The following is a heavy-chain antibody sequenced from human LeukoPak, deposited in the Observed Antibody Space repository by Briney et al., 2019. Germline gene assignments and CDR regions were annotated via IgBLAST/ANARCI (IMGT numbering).Heavy chain of an antibody. CDR1: GFTFSSYA. CDR2: ISYDGSNK. CDR3: AREPLGYFDS. Sequence: GRSLRLSCAASGFTFSSYAMHWVRQAPGKGLEWVAVISYDGSNKYYADSVKGRFTISRDNSKNTLYLQMNSLRGEDTAVYYCAREPLGYFDSWGQGTLVTVSS. V-gene: IGHV3-30-3*01. J-gene: IGHJ4*02. D-gene: IGHD2-15*01.